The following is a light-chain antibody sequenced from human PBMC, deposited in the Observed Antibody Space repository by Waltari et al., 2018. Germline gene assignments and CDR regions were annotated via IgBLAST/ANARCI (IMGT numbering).Light chain of an antibody. CDR3: QSYDSSLSGNWV. CDR2: GNS. J-gene: IGLJ3*02. CDR1: SSNIGAGYD. Sequence: QSVLTQPPSVSGAPGQRVTISCTGSSSNIGAGYDVHWYQQLPGTAPKLLIYGNSNRPSGVPDRFSGSKSGTSVSLAITGLQAEDEADYYCQSYDSSLSGNWVFGGGTKLTVL. V-gene: IGLV1-40*01.